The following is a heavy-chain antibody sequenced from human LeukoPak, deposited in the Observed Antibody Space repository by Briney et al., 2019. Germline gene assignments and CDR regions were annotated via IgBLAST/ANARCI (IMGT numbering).Heavy chain of an antibody. CDR2: INPSGGST. J-gene: IGHJ4*02. Sequence: ASVKVSCKASGYTFTSYYMHWVRQAPGQGLEWKGIINPSGGSTSYAQKFQGRVTMTRDMSTSTVYMELSSLRSEDTAVYYCARISYPGIAVAGIDYWGQGTLVTVSS. D-gene: IGHD6-19*01. CDR1: GYTFTSYY. V-gene: IGHV1-46*01. CDR3: ARISYPGIAVAGIDY.